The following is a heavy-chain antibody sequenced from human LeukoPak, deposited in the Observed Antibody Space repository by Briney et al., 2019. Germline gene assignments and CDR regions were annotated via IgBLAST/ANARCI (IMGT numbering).Heavy chain of an antibody. V-gene: IGHV1-69*05. Sequence: ASVKVSCKASGGTFSSYAISWVRQAPGQGLEWMGGIIPIFGTANYAQKFQGRATITTDESTSTAYMELSSLRSEDTAVYYCAKTYCSSTSCYSAWFDPWGQGTLVTVSS. CDR1: GGTFSSYA. CDR3: AKTYCSSTSCYSAWFDP. CDR2: IIPIFGTA. D-gene: IGHD2-2*01. J-gene: IGHJ5*02.